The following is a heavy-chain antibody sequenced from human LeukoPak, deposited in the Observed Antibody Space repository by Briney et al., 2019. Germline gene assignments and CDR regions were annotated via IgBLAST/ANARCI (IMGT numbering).Heavy chain of an antibody. D-gene: IGHD6-19*01. CDR2: ISAYNGNT. V-gene: IGHV1-18*01. CDR1: GYTFTSYG. CDR3: ARVEISLSSGWYDGKVY. Sequence: GASVKVSCKASGYTFTSYGISWVRQAPGQGLEWMGWISAYNGNTNYAQKRQGRVTMTTDTSTSTAYMELRSLRSDDTAVYYCARVEISLSSGWYDGKVYWGQGTLVTVSS. J-gene: IGHJ4*02.